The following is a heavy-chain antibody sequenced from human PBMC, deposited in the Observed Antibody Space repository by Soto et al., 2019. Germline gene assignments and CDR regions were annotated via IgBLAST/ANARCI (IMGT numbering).Heavy chain of an antibody. V-gene: IGHV1-18*01. J-gene: IGHJ4*02. CDR3: ARDGVRYSGYDRSDY. CDR1: GYTFTSYG. CDR2: ISAYNGNT. Sequence: GASVKVSCKASGYTFTSYGISWVRQAPGQGLEWMGWISAYNGNTNYAQKLQGRVTMTTDTSTSTAYMELRSLRSDDTAVYYCARDGVRYSGYDRSDYWGQGTQVTVSS. D-gene: IGHD5-12*01.